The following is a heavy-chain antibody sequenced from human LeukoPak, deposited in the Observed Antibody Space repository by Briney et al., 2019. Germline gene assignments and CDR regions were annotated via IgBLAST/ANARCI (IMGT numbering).Heavy chain of an antibody. D-gene: IGHD3-16*01. CDR1: GGSISIYY. Sequence: SETLSLTCIVSGGSISIYYWNWIRQPPGKGLEWIGYIYNSGSTDYNPSLKRRDTISADTSKNQFSLKLTSVTAADTAVYYCARDRELGSWGQGILVTVSS. J-gene: IGHJ5*02. CDR2: IYNSGST. CDR3: ARDRELGS. V-gene: IGHV4-59*01.